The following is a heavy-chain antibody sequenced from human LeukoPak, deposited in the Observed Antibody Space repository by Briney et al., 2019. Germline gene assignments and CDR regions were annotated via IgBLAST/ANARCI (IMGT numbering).Heavy chain of an antibody. Sequence: SQTLSLTCTVSNGSINSGGHYWSWIRQHPGKGLEWIAYIYYSGSTYYNPSLKSRVIMSVDTSKNQFSLRLTSVTAADTAIYYCARDRSGYFDFDHWGQGTLVTVSS. CDR2: IYYSGST. V-gene: IGHV4-31*03. D-gene: IGHD3-3*01. J-gene: IGHJ4*02. CDR1: NGSINSGGHY. CDR3: ARDRSGYFDFDH.